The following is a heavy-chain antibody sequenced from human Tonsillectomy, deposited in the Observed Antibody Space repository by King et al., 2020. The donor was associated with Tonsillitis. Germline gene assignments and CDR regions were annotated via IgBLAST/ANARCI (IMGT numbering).Heavy chain of an antibody. CDR2: ISVSGGST. J-gene: IGHJ3*02. CDR3: ASTYFYGSGSIMGDAFDI. Sequence: VQLVESGGGLVQPGGSLRLSCAASGFTFSSYAMSWVRQAPGKGLEGVPAISVSGGSTYYADSVKGRFTISRDNSKNTLYLQMNSLRAEDTAGYYCASTYFYGSGSIMGDAFDIWGQGTMVTVSS. D-gene: IGHD3-10*01. V-gene: IGHV3-23*04. CDR1: GFTFSSYA.